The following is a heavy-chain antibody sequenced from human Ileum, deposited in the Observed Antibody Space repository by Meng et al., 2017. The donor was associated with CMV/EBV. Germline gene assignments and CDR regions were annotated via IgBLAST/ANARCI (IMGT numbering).Heavy chain of an antibody. CDR1: GFTFSSYA. V-gene: IGHV3-23*01. Sequence: GGSLRLSCAASGFTFSSYAMNWVRQAPGKGLEWVSGIRGDDGSTFYAGSVKGRFTISRDNAKNLLYLQMNSLGVEDTAIYYCVKSQKSTTIVREWFDPWGQGTLVTVSS. D-gene: IGHD1-1*01. CDR3: VKSQKSTTIVREWFDP. J-gene: IGHJ5*02. CDR2: IRGDDGST.